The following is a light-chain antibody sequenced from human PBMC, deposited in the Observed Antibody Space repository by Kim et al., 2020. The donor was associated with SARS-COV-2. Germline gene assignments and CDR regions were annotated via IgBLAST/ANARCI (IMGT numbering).Light chain of an antibody. J-gene: IGLJ3*02. V-gene: IGLV1-44*01. Sequence: QSVTISCSGSRSNIGGNTVNWYQQLPGTAPKLVIYSNNQRPSGVPDRFSGSKSRTSASLAISGLQSDDEADYYCATWDDSLNGKWVFGGGTQLTVL. CDR3: ATWDDSLNGKWV. CDR2: SNN. CDR1: RSNIGGNT.